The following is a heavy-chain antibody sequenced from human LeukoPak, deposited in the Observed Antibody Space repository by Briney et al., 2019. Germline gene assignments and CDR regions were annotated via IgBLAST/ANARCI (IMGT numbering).Heavy chain of an antibody. V-gene: IGHV3-7*01. J-gene: IGHJ4*02. Sequence: GGSLRLSCAASGFTFSNAWMSWVRQAPGKGLEWVANIKQDASEKYYVDSVKGRFTISRDNAKNSLYLQMNSLRAEDTAVYYCARDPRRRPDYFDYWGQGTLVTVSS. CDR2: IKQDASEK. CDR3: ARDPRRRPDYFDY. D-gene: IGHD5-24*01. CDR1: GFTFSNAW.